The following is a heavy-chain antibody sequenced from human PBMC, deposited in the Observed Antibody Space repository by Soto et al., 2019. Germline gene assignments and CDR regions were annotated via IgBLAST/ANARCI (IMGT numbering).Heavy chain of an antibody. V-gene: IGHV3-23*01. CDR1: GFTFSSNA. D-gene: IGHD3-3*01. J-gene: IGHJ6*02. CDR3: AKGPISPYGMDV. CDR2: IYSSGDRK. Sequence: EEQLLESGGGLVQPGGSLRLSCAASGFTFSSNAMSWVRQAPGKGLEWVSSIYSSGDRKYFADSVKGRFTISRDNSKNTLYLQMNSLGAEDTAVYYCAKGPISPYGMDVWGQGTTVTVSS.